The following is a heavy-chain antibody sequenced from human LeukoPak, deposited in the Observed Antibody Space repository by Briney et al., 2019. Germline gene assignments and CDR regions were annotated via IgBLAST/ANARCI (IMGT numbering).Heavy chain of an antibody. CDR2: TDGGASST. Sequence: GGSLRLSCAASGLTFSGYWMHWVRQVPGKGLVWVSRTDGGASSTSYADAVKGRFSISRDNGKSTLYLQMNSLRVEDTAVYYCARGPGSTGGAYVGDYWGHGTLVTVSS. D-gene: IGHD4-23*01. J-gene: IGHJ4*01. CDR3: ARGPGSTGGAYVGDY. V-gene: IGHV3-74*01. CDR1: GLTFSGYW.